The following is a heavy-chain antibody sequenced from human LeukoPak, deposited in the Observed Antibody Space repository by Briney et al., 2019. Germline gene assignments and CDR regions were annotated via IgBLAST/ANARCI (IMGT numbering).Heavy chain of an antibody. V-gene: IGHV3-74*01. CDR3: AKDFGDFFPPLFDS. Sequence: PGGSLRLSCAASGFTFSIYWMHWVRQAPGKGLGWVSRINSDGSSTSYAGSVKGRFTLSRDKSKNALSLQMNSLRAEGPDVYYCAKDFGDFFPPLFDSWGHGTLVTVSS. CDR1: GFTFSIYW. D-gene: IGHD4-17*01. J-gene: IGHJ4*01. CDR2: INSDGSST.